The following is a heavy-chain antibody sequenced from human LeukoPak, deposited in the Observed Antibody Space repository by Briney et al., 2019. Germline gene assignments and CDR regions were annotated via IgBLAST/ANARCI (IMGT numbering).Heavy chain of an antibody. D-gene: IGHD2/OR15-2a*01. Sequence: GGSLRLSCAASGFTFSSYAMHWVRQAPGKGLEWVAVISYDGSNKYYADSVKGRFTISRDNSKNTLYLQMNSLRAEDMAVYYCARDGNIVLDYWGQGTLVTVSS. V-gene: IGHV3-30*01. J-gene: IGHJ4*02. CDR2: ISYDGSNK. CDR3: ARDGNIVLDY. CDR1: GFTFSSYA.